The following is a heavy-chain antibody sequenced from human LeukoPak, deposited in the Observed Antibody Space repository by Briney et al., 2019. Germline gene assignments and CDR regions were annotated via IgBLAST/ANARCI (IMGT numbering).Heavy chain of an antibody. D-gene: IGHD3-10*01. Sequence: GGSLRLSCVASGFTFSTYAMTWVRQAPGKGLEWVSGIRGTSGVTYYADSVKGRFTTSRDNSKNTLYLQMNSLRVEDTAVYYCGRDPPGSRIIMAAFDYSGQGTLVTVSS. CDR2: IRGTSGVT. CDR3: GRDPPGSRIIMAAFDY. J-gene: IGHJ4*02. V-gene: IGHV3-23*01. CDR1: GFTFSTYA.